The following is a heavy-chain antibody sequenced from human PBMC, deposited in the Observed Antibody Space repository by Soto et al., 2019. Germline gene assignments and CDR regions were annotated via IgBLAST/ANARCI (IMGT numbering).Heavy chain of an antibody. J-gene: IGHJ6*02. CDR3: ARGSGYDYDYYYYGMDV. CDR1: GGSIISCGYY. CDR2: IYYSGST. V-gene: IGHV4-31*03. D-gene: IGHD5-12*01. Sequence: PSETLSLTCTVSGGSIISCGYYWSWIRQHPGKGLEWIGYIYYSGSTYYNPSLKSRVTISVDTSKNQFSLKLSSVTAADTAVYYCARGSGYDYDYYYYGMDVWGQGTTVSVSS.